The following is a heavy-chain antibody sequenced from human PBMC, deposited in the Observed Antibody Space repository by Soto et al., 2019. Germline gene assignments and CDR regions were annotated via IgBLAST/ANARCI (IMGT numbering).Heavy chain of an antibody. J-gene: IGHJ5*02. V-gene: IGHV4-59*08. D-gene: IGHD1-1*01. CDR1: GGSISSYY. Sequence: SETLSLTCTVSGGSISSYYWSWIRQPPGKGLEWIGYIYYSGSTNYNPSLKSRVTISVDTSKNQFSLKLSSVTAADTAVYYCARHLYMNDWFDPWGQGTLVTVSS. CDR2: IYYSGST. CDR3: ARHLYMNDWFDP.